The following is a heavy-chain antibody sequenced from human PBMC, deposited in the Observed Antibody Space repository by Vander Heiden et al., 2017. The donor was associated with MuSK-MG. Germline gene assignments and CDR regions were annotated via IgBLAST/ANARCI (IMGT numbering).Heavy chain of an antibody. D-gene: IGHD3-10*01. CDR1: GFLFSGSA. Sequence: EVQLVESGGGLVQPGGSLKLSCSASGFLFSGSAMHWVRQASGKGLEWVGRIRTKANNYATEYAASVRGRFTISRDDSKNTAYLQLNSLKTEDTAVYYCSCQRGSAVPDYWGQGTLVTVSS. J-gene: IGHJ4*02. V-gene: IGHV3-73*02. CDR3: SCQRGSAVPDY. CDR2: IRTKANNYAT.